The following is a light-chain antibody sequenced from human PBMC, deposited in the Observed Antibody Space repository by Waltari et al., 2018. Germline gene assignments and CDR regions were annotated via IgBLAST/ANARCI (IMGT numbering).Light chain of an antibody. CDR2: GAS. CDR3: QQYDISPLT. V-gene: IGKV3-20*01. J-gene: IGKJ4*01. Sequence: ENVFTQPPVTLSLSPGDRAPLSCRASQTVRTTYLAWYQQKPGQAPTLHIYGASSRATGIPDRFSGSGSGTDFSLTISSLEPEDFAVYYCQQYDISPLTFGGGTKVEIK. CDR1: QTVRTTY.